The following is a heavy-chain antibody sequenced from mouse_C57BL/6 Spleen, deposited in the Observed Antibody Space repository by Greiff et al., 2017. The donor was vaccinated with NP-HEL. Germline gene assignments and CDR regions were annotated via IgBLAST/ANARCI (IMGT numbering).Heavy chain of an antibody. J-gene: IGHJ4*01. V-gene: IGHV5-9-1*02. CDR3: TRVGYYVGYAMDY. D-gene: IGHD2-3*01. CDR2: ISSGGDYI. CDR1: GFTFSSYA. Sequence: EVKLMESGEGLVKPGGSLKLSCAASGFTFSSYAMSWVRQTPEKRLEWVAYISSGGDYIYYADTVKGRFTISRDNARNTLYLQMSSLKSEDTAMYYCTRVGYYVGYAMDYWGQGTSVTVSS.